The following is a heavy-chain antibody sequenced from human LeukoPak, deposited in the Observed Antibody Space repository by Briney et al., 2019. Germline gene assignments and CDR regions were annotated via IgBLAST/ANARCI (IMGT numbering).Heavy chain of an antibody. CDR3: ARPYSYGYQSEYFQH. CDR2: IKQDGSEK. V-gene: IGHV3-7*01. D-gene: IGHD5-18*01. CDR1: GFTFSSYW. J-gene: IGHJ1*01. Sequence: GGSLRLSCAASGFTFSSYWMSWVRQAPGKGLEWVANIKQDGSEKYYVDSVKGRFTISRDNAKDSLYLQMNSLRAEDTAVYYCARPYSYGYQSEYFQHWGQGTLVTVSS.